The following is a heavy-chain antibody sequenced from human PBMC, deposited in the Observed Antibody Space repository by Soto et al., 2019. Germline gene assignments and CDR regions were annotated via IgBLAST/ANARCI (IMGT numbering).Heavy chain of an antibody. CDR3: ARDRLVPYGYGMDV. J-gene: IGHJ6*02. CDR2: IWFDGSKK. V-gene: IGHV3-33*01. D-gene: IGHD2-2*01. Sequence: QMQLVESGGGVVQPGRSLRLSCAASGSTFGSYGIPWSRQAPGKGRRWVALIWFDGSKKYYVDSVKGRFAVSRDNSKNTLYLQMNSLRVEDTAVYYCARDRLVPYGYGMDVWGQGTTVTVSS. CDR1: GSTFGSYG.